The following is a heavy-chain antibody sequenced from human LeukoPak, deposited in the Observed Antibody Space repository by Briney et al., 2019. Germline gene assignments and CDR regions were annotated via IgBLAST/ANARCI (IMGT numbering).Heavy chain of an antibody. CDR2: ISTTSSSI. D-gene: IGHD3-10*01. J-gene: IGHJ4*02. Sequence: GGSLRLSYVASGFTFSSYAMNWFRQAPGKGLEWVSYISTTSSSIYYADSVKGRFTISRDNARNSLYLQLNSLRVEDTAVYYCARDEGHYYKNWGQGTLVTVSS. CDR3: ARDEGHYYKN. V-gene: IGHV3-48*01. CDR1: GFTFSSYA.